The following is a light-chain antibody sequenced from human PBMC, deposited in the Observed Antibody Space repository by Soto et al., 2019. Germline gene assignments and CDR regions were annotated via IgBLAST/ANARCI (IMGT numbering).Light chain of an antibody. Sequence: EIVLTQSPATLSLSPGERATVSCRASQSVSSNLAWYQQKPGQAPRLLIYGASTRATGIPARFSGSGSGTEFTLTISSLQSEDFAVYYCQQYNNWLTITFGQGTRLEIK. CDR1: QSVSSN. V-gene: IGKV3-15*01. J-gene: IGKJ5*01. CDR3: QQYNNWLTIT. CDR2: GAS.